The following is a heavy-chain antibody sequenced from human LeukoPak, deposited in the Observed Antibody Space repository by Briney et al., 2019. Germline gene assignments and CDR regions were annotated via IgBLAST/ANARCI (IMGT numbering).Heavy chain of an antibody. CDR2: INPNSGGT. J-gene: IGHJ4*02. D-gene: IGHD7-27*01. Sequence: ASVKVSCKASGYTFTCYYMHWVRQAPGQGLEWMGWINPNSGGTNYAQKFQGRVTMTRDTSISTAYMELSRLRSDDTAVYYCARDLPPNWGPHGFDYWGQGTLVTVSS. CDR1: GYTFTCYY. V-gene: IGHV1-2*02. CDR3: ARDLPPNWGPHGFDY.